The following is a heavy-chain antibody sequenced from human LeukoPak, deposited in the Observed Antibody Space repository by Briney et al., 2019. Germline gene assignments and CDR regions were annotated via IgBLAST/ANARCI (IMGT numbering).Heavy chain of an antibody. CDR1: GFTFSSYG. J-gene: IGHJ5*02. CDR2: IRYDGNNK. D-gene: IGHD6-19*01. Sequence: GGSLRLSCAASGFTFSSYGMHWVRQAPGKGLEWVAFIRYDGNNKYYADSVKGRFTISRDNSKNTLYLQMNSLRAEDTAVYYCAKSERRSGYSSGWYYNWFDPWGQGTLVTVSS. V-gene: IGHV3-30*02. CDR3: AKSERRSGYSSGWYYNWFDP.